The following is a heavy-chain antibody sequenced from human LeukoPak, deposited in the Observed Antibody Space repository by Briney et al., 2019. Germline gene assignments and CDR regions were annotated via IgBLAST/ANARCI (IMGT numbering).Heavy chain of an antibody. J-gene: IGHJ4*02. CDR3: ARAPRSGGGSYYFDY. CDR2: IYYSGST. CDR1: GGSISSSSYY. D-gene: IGHD1-26*01. V-gene: IGHV4-39*07. Sequence: PSETLSLTCTVSGGSISSSSYYWGWIRQPPGKGLEWIGSIYYSGSTYYNPSLKSRVTISVDTSKNQFSLKLSSVTAADTAVYYCARAPRSGGGSYYFDYWGQGTPVTVSS.